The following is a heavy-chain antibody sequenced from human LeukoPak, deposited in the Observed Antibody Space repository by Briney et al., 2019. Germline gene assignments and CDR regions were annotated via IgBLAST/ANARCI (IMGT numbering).Heavy chain of an antibody. CDR3: TTTSGGLVVGATTSYYYYGMDV. Sequence: GGSLRLSCAASGFTFSNAWMSWVRQAPGKGLEWVGRIKSKTDGATTDYAAPVKGRFTISRDDSKNTLYLQMNSLKTEDTAVYYCTTTSGGLVVGATTSYYYYGMDVWGQGTTVTVSS. J-gene: IGHJ6*02. CDR2: IKSKTDGATT. V-gene: IGHV3-15*01. CDR1: GFTFSNAW. D-gene: IGHD1-26*01.